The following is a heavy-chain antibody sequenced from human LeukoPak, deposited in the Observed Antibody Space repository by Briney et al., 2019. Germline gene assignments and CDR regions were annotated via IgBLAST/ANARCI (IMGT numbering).Heavy chain of an antibody. CDR3: ATVGRGSYYTESYFDY. J-gene: IGHJ4*02. CDR1: GGTFSSYA. D-gene: IGHD3-10*01. CDR2: IIPIFGTA. V-gene: IGHV1-69*13. Sequence: SVKVSCKASGGTFSSYAISWVRQAPGQGLEWMVGIIPIFGTANYAQKFQGRVTITADESTSTDYMELSSLRSEDPAVYYCATVGRGSYYTESYFDYWGQGTLVTVSS.